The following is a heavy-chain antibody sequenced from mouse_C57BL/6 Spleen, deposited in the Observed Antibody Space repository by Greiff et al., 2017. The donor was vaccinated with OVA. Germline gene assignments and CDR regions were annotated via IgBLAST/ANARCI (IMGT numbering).Heavy chain of an antibody. J-gene: IGHJ2*01. D-gene: IGHD1-1*01. V-gene: IGHV1-55*01. CDR2: IYPGSGST. CDR3: AIYYYDSSLYYFDY. Sequence: QVQLKQPGAELVKPGASVKMSCKASGYTFTSYWITWVKQRPGQGLEWIGDIYPGSGSTNYNEKFKSKATLTVDTSSSTAYMQLSSLTSEDSAVYYCAIYYYDSSLYYFDYWGQGTTLTVSS. CDR1: GYTFTSYW.